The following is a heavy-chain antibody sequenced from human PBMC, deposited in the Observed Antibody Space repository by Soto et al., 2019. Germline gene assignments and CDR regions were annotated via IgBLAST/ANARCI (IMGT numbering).Heavy chain of an antibody. Sequence: RPGGSLRLSCAASGFTFDDYGMSWVRQAPGKGLEWVSGINWNGGSTGYADSVKGRFTISRDNAKNSLYLQMNSLRAEDTALYHCAGVGFCSGGSCYFYFDYWGQGTLVTVSS. CDR3: AGVGFCSGGSCYFYFDY. CDR2: INWNGGST. CDR1: GFTFDDYG. J-gene: IGHJ4*02. D-gene: IGHD2-15*01. V-gene: IGHV3-20*01.